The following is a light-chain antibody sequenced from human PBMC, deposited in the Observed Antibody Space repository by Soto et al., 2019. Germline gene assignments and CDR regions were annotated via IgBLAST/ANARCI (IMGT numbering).Light chain of an antibody. V-gene: IGLV1-40*01. CDR2: NNY. CDR1: SSSIGAGYA. J-gene: IGLJ2*01. CDR3: QSYDRTLSTMI. Sequence: QSVLTQPPSVSGAPGQRVTISCTGSSSSIGAGYAVHWYQQLPGTAPKLLISNNYNRPSGVPDRFSGSKSGTSASLAITGLQAEDEADYYCQSYDRTLSTMIFGGGTKVTVL.